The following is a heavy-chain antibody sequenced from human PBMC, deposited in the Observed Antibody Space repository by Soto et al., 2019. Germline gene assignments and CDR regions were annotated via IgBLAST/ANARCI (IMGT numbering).Heavy chain of an antibody. J-gene: IGHJ6*02. CDR1: GGTFSRNT. V-gene: IGHV1-69*02. CDR3: ARVLDGFYGGYSYHYGMDV. Sequence: ASVKVCCKASGGTFSRNTISWVRPASGQELEWMGRIIPILGIANYAQKFQGRVTITADKSTSTAYMELSSLRSEDTAVYYCARVLDGFYGGYSYHYGMDVRALRTTVPVSS. CDR2: IIPILGIA. D-gene: IGHD3-10*01.